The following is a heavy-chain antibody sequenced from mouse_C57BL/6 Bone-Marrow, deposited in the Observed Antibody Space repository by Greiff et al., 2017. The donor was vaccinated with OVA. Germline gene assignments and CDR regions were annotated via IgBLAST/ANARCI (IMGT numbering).Heavy chain of an antibody. J-gene: IGHJ2*01. CDR1: GYTFTSYW. Sequence: VQLQQPGAELVMPGASVKLSCKASGYTFTSYWMHWVKQRPGQGLEWIGEIDPSDSYTNYNQKFKGKSTLTVDKSSSTAYMQLSSLTSEDSAVYYCARTTTVVGPYYFDDWGQGTTLTVSS. CDR3: ARTTTVVGPYYFDD. D-gene: IGHD1-1*01. CDR2: IDPSDSYT. V-gene: IGHV1-69*01.